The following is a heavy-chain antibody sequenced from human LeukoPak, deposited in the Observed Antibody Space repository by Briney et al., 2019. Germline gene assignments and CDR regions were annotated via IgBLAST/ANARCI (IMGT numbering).Heavy chain of an antibody. CDR1: GIPLSNYG. Sequence: GALRISFSVSGIPLSNYGRSWVRPAPGKGVEWVAGIKDSGGRKNYADSVKGRFTISRDNPKNILYLQMNSLRAEDTAVYFCAKRGVVIRVILIGFHKEAYYFDSWGQGALVTVSS. V-gene: IGHV3-23*01. J-gene: IGHJ4*02. CDR3: AKRGVVIRVILIGFHKEAYYFDS. D-gene: IGHD3-9*01. CDR2: IKDSGGRK.